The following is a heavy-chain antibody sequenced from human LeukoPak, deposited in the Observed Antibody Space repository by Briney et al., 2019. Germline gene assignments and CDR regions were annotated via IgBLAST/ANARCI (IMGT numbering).Heavy chain of an antibody. Sequence: SETLSLTCIVSSGSISSSTYYWGWVRQPPGKGLEWIGSIYHSGRTYYNPSLKSRVTMSVDTSKNQFSLKLSSVTAADTAVYYCARHALNWFDPWGQGTLVTVSS. J-gene: IGHJ5*02. D-gene: IGHD3-3*02. CDR3: ARHALNWFDP. CDR1: SGSISSSTYY. V-gene: IGHV4-39*07. CDR2: IYHSGRT.